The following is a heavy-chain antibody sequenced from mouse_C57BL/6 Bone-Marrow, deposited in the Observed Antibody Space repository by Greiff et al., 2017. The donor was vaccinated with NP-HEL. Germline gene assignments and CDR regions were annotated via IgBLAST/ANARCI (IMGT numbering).Heavy chain of an antibody. Sequence: VQLQQSGAELVKPGASVKISCKASGYAFSSYWMNWVKQRPGKGLEWIGQIYPGDGDTNYHGKFKGKATLTADKTSSTAYMQLSSLTSEDSAVYFCARSEDYYGSYYFDYWGQGTTLTVSS. CDR3: ARSEDYYGSYYFDY. CDR1: GYAFSSYW. CDR2: IYPGDGDT. V-gene: IGHV1-80*01. D-gene: IGHD1-1*01. J-gene: IGHJ2*01.